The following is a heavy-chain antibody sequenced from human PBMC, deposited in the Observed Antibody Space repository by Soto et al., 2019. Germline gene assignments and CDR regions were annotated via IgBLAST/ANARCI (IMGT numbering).Heavy chain of an antibody. V-gene: IGHV3-21*01. J-gene: IGHJ3*01. CDR1: GFTFSSYN. Sequence: PGGSLRLSCAASGFTFSSYNMNWVRQAPGKGLEWVSSISRSSSYIYYADSVKGRFTISRDNAKNSLYLQMNSLRAEDTAVYYCARGEMATLYAFDFWGQGTMVTVSS. CDR3: ARGEMATLYAFDF. CDR2: ISRSSSYI. D-gene: IGHD5-12*01.